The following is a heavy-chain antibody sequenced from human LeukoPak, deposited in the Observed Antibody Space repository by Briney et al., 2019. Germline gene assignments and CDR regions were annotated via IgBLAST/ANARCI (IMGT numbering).Heavy chain of an antibody. D-gene: IGHD3-16*01. CDR3: ARGGPEWPLDY. CDR2: IWYDGSNK. Sequence: GRSLRLSCAASGFTFSSYGMHWVRQAPGKGLEWVAVIWYDGSNKYYADSVKGRFTISRDNSNNTLYLQMNSLRVEDTAVYYCARGGPEWPLDYWGQGTLVTVSS. J-gene: IGHJ4*02. V-gene: IGHV3-33*08. CDR1: GFTFSSYG.